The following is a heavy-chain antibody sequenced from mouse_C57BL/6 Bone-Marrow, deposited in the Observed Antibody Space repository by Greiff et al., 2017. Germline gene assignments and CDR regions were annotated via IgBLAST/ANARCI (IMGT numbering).Heavy chain of an antibody. Sequence: VKLMESGAELARPGASVKLSCKASGYTFTSYGISWVKQRTGQGLEWIGEIYPRSGNTYYNEKFKGKATLTADKSSSTAYMELRSLTSEDSAVYFCARLFTTVVATRDYWGQGTTLTVSS. CDR1: GYTFTSYG. CDR3: ARLFTTVVATRDY. V-gene: IGHV1-81*01. CDR2: IYPRSGNT. D-gene: IGHD1-1*01. J-gene: IGHJ2*01.